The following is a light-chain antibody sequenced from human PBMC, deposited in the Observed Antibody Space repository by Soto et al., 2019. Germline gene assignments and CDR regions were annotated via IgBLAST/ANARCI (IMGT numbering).Light chain of an antibody. CDR2: KAS. J-gene: IGKJ1*01. V-gene: IGKV4-1*01. CDR1: QSVLYSSNNKNY. CDR3: QHYNSYSEA. Sequence: IVMTQSPDSLAVSLVESATINCKSSQSVLYSSNNKNYLAWYQQKPGKAPKLLIYKASTLKSGVPSRFSGSGSGTEFTLTISSLQPDDFATYYCQHYNSYSEAFGQGTKVDI.